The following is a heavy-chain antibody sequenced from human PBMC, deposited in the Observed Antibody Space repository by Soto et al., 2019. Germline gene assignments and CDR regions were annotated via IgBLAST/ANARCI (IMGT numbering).Heavy chain of an antibody. V-gene: IGHV3-33*01. CDR3: ARESGSYHFAS. D-gene: IGHD1-26*01. J-gene: IGHJ4*02. CDR2: IWPDGNNK. CDR1: QFTFRTYV. Sequence: GGSLRLSCAASQFTFRTYVMHWVRQAPGKGLEWVAAIWPDGNNKYYVDSVKGRFTISRDNSKNTLYLQMNSLTVEDTAVYYCARESGSYHFASWGKGTPATVSS.